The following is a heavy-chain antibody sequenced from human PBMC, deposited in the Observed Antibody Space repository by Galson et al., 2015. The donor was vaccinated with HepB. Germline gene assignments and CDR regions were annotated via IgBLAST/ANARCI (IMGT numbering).Heavy chain of an antibody. CDR2: VTGSGGGT. CDR1: GFTFSSYA. Sequence: SLRLSCAASGFTFSSYAMIWVRQAPGKGLEWVSAVTGSGGGTYYADSVKGRFSVSRDNSKNTLYLQMNSLRAEDTAVYYCAKGGGHNSMFYFDSWGQGTLLTVSS. CDR3: AKGGGHNSMFYFDS. V-gene: IGHV3-23*01. J-gene: IGHJ4*02. D-gene: IGHD1-1*01.